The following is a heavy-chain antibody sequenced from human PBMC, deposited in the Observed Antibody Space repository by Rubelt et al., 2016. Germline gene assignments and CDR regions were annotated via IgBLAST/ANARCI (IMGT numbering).Heavy chain of an antibody. D-gene: IGHD6-19*01. J-gene: IGHJ4*02. CDR2: IYYSGST. CDR1: GGSISSSSYY. Sequence: QLQLQESGPGLVKPSETLSLTCTVSGGSISSSSYYWGWIRQPPGKGLEWIGSIYYSGSTYYNPSLKSRVTISVDPSKNRFSLKLSSVTAADTAVYYCARLSSGWYYFDYWGQGTLVTVSS. CDR3: ARLSSGWYYFDY. V-gene: IGHV4-39*01.